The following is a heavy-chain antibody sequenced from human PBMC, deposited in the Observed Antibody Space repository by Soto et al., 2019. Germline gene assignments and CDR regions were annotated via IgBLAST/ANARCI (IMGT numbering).Heavy chain of an antibody. Sequence: GASVKVSCKASGYTFTSYGISWVRQAPGQGLEWMGWISAYNGNTNYAQKLQGRVTMTTDTSTSTAYMELRSLRSDDTAVYYCAREICGSYPHYFDYWCQGTLVTVSS. V-gene: IGHV1-18*01. D-gene: IGHD1-26*01. CDR3: AREICGSYPHYFDY. CDR2: ISAYNGNT. J-gene: IGHJ4*02. CDR1: GYTFTSYG.